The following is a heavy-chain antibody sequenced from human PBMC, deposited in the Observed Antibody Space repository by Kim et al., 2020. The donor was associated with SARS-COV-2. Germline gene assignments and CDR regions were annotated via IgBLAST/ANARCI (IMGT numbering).Heavy chain of an antibody. V-gene: IGHV1-69*01. D-gene: IGHD6-6*01. J-gene: IGHJ6*02. CDR3: ARPYSSSSYYYYYGMDV. Sequence: FQGRVTITADESTSTAYMELSSLRSEDTAVYYCARPYSSSSYYYYYGMDVWGQGTTVTVSS.